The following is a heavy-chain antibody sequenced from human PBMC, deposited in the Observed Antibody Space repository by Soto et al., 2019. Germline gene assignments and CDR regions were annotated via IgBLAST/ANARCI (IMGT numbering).Heavy chain of an antibody. CDR1: GVSISSSSYY. J-gene: IGHJ4*02. Sequence: SETLSLTCAVSGVSISSSSYYWGWIRQPPGKGLEWIGTIYYGGSSYSDPSLKSRVTISLDTSKNQFSLTLTSVTAADTAVYYCARHGSYWGQGTLVTVSS. V-gene: IGHV4-39*01. CDR3: ARHGSY. CDR2: IYYGGSS.